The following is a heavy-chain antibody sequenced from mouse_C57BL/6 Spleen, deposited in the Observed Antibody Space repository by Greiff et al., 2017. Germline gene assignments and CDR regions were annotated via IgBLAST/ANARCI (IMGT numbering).Heavy chain of an antibody. Sequence: QVQLQQPGAELVKPGASVKLSCKASGYTFTSYWMQWVKQRPGQGLEWIGEIDPSDIYTNYNQKFKGKATLTVDTSSSTAYMQLSSLTSEDSAVYYCARKSLYAMDYWGQGTSVTVSS. V-gene: IGHV1-50*01. J-gene: IGHJ4*01. CDR1: GYTFTSYW. D-gene: IGHD6-2*01. CDR2: IDPSDIYT. CDR3: ARKSLYAMDY.